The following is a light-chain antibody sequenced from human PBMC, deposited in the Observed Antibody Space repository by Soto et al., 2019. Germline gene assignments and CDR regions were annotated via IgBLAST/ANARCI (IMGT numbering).Light chain of an antibody. CDR3: SLYTSSSTSYV. J-gene: IGLJ1*01. CDR2: EVN. V-gene: IGLV2-18*01. Sequence: QSALTQPPSVSGSPGQSVTISCTGTSSDVGAYNRVSWYQQPPGTAPKLMIYEVNNRPSGVPDRFSGSQSGNTASLTISGLQAEDEADYYCSLYTSSSTSYVFGTGTKVTVL. CDR1: SSDVGAYNR.